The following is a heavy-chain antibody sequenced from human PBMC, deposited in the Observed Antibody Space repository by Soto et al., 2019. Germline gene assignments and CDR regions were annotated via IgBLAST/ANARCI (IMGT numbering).Heavy chain of an antibody. Sequence: PGGSLRLSCAASGFTFSSYGMHRVRQAPGKGLEWVAVISYDGSNKYYADSVKGRFTISRDNSKNTLYLQMNSLRAEDTAVYYCAKFFGLWFGEPPGYWGQGTLVTVSS. CDR3: AKFFGLWFGEPPGY. CDR1: GFTFSSYG. CDR2: ISYDGSNK. J-gene: IGHJ4*02. D-gene: IGHD3-10*01. V-gene: IGHV3-30*18.